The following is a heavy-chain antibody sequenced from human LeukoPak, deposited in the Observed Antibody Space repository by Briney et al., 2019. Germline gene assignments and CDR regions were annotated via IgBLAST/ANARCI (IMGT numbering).Heavy chain of an antibody. Sequence: SETLSLTCTVSGGSISSYYWTWIRQPPGKGLEWIGYIYYSGSTNYNPSLKSRVTIAVDTANNQFSLNLSSVTAADTAVYYCAGMSRGYYYGMDVWRQGTTVTVSS. CDR1: GGSISSYY. J-gene: IGHJ6*02. CDR2: IYYSGST. D-gene: IGHD3-22*01. V-gene: IGHV4-59*08. CDR3: AGMSRGYYYGMDV.